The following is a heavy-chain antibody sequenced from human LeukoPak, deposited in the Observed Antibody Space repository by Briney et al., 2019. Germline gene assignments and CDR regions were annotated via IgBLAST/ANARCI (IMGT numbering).Heavy chain of an antibody. CDR2: IYYSGST. V-gene: IGHV4-59*05. J-gene: IGHJ4*02. D-gene: IGHD5-18*01. CDR3: ASPMIQLWLNFDQ. Sequence: SETLSLTCTVSGGFISSYYWSWIRQPAGKGLEWIGSIYYSGSTYYNPSLKSRVTISVDTSKNQFSLKLNSVTAADTAVYYCASPMIQLWLNFDQWGQGILVTVSS. CDR1: GGFISSYY.